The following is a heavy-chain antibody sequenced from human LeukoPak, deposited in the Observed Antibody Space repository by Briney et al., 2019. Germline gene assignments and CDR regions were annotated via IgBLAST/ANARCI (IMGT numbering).Heavy chain of an antibody. D-gene: IGHD7-27*01. CDR1: GFTFSSYA. Sequence: GGSLRLSCAASGFTFSSYAMSWVRQAPGKGLEWVAVIWYDGSNKYYADSVKGRFTISRDNSKNTLYLQMNSLRAEDTAVYYCARSVLGTGQDYWGQGTLVTVSS. V-gene: IGHV3-33*08. CDR2: IWYDGSNK. CDR3: ARSVLGTGQDY. J-gene: IGHJ4*02.